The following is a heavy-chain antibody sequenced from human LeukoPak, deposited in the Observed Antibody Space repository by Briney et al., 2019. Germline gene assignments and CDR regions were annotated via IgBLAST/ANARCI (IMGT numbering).Heavy chain of an antibody. J-gene: IGHJ3*02. CDR1: GFTFSSYS. D-gene: IGHD4-17*01. CDR2: ISSRSSTI. CDR3: AKEREDYDDAFDI. Sequence: GGSLRLSCAASGFTFSSYSMNWVRQAPGKGLEWVSYISSRSSTIYYAGSVKGRFTISRDNAKNSLYLQMNSLRAEDTAVYYCAKEREDYDDAFDIWGQGTMVTVSS. V-gene: IGHV3-48*04.